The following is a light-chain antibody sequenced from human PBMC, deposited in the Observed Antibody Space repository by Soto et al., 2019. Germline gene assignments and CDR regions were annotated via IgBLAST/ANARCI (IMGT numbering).Light chain of an antibody. CDR3: ETWDSNTRV. Sequence: QSVLTQSSSASASLGSSVKLTCTLSSGHSSYIIAWHQQQPGKAPRYFIKLEGSGSYNKGSGVPDRFSGSSSGADRYLTISNLKSEDEADYYCETWDSNTRVFGGGTKLTVL. CDR2: LEGSGSY. J-gene: IGLJ3*02. CDR1: SGHSSYI. V-gene: IGLV4-60*03.